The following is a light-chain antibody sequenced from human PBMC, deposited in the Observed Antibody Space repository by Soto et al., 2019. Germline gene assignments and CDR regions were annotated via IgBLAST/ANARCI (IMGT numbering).Light chain of an antibody. CDR1: SSDVGGYNY. V-gene: IGLV2-14*01. J-gene: IGLJ1*01. CDR3: SSYTSSSTRV. Sequence: QSALTQPASVSGSPGQSITISCTGTSSDVGGYNYVSWYQQHPGKPPTIMIYDVSNRPSGVSNRFSGSKSGNTASLTISGLQSEDEADYYCSSYTSSSTRVFGTGTKVTVL. CDR2: DVS.